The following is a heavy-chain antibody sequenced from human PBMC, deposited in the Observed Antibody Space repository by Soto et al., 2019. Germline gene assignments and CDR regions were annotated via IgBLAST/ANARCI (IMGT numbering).Heavy chain of an antibody. CDR1: WDSVSSNSAA. J-gene: IGHJ6*02. D-gene: IGHD1-7*01. V-gene: IGHV6-1*01. CDR3: AMGTTKTYYYGMDV. Sequence: SQTLSLTCAIAWDSVSSNSAAWNWIRQSPSRGLEWLGRKYYRSKWYNDYAVSVKSRITINPDTSKNQFSLQLNSVTAEDTAVYYCAMGTTKTYYYGMDVWGQGTTVTVSS. CDR2: KYYRSKWYN.